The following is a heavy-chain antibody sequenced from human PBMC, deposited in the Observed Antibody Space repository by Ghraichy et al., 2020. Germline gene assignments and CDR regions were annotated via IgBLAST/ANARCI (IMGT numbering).Heavy chain of an antibody. J-gene: IGHJ4*02. CDR2: ISSGGSRM. Sequence: GGSLRLSCAASGFTFSDFSMNWVRQAPGKGLEWVSFISSGGSRMYYATSVKGRFTISRDDGKNSLYLQMNSLRADDTAFYYCARDLHSGAYTFDYWGQGTLVTVSS. D-gene: IGHD1-26*01. V-gene: IGHV3-48*01. CDR1: GFTFSDFS. CDR3: ARDLHSGAYTFDY.